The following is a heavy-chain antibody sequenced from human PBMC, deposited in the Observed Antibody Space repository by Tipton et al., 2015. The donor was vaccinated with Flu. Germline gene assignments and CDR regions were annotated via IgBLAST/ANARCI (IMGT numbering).Heavy chain of an antibody. CDR2: INWNSGSI. CDR3: AKDIRAGGHYYDSSGYAVDY. J-gene: IGHJ4*02. D-gene: IGHD3-22*01. Sequence: QLVQSGGGLVQPGRSLRLSCAASGFTFDDYAMHWVRQAPGKGLEWVSGINWNSGSIGYADSVKGRFTISRDNAKNSLHLQMNSLRAEDTALYYCAKDIRAGGHYYDSSGYAVDYWGQGTLVTVSS. V-gene: IGHV3-9*01. CDR1: GFTFDDYA.